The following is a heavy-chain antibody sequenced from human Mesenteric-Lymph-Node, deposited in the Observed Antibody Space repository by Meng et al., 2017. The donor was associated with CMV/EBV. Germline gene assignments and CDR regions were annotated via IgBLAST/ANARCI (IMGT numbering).Heavy chain of an antibody. D-gene: IGHD1-14*01. Sequence: QVQLQQWGAGLWKPSETLSPTFAVYGGSFSAYYWRLMRQPPGKGLEWIGEINHSGSTNYNPSLKSRITISVATSKNQFSLKLTSVPAADTAVYFCASLAPLNNTKDQIPSGSWGQGTLVTVSS. V-gene: IGHV4-34*01. CDR3: ASLAPLNNTKDQIPSGS. CDR2: INHSGST. J-gene: IGHJ5*02. CDR1: GGSFSAYY.